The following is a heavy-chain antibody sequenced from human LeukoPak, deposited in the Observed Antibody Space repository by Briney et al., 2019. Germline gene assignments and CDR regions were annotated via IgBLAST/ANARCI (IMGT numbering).Heavy chain of an antibody. D-gene: IGHD4-17*01. V-gene: IGHV4-39*01. CDR1: GCSISSSRHY. CDR2: IYYSGST. J-gene: IGHJ5*02. Sequence: SDTLSLTCTVSGCSISSSRHYWVCIRPPPGKALEGMGNIYYSGSTNYNPSLKSRVTISVDTSKNQFSLKLSSVTAADTAVYYCARHRRPVTLNWFDPEGQGTLVTVSS. CDR3: ARHRRPVTLNWFDP.